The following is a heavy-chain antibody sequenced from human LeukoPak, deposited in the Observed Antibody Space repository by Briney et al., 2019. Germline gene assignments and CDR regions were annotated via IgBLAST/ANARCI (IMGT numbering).Heavy chain of an antibody. CDR1: GGSISSYY. Sequence: KPSETLSLTCTVSGGSISSYYWSWIRQPPGKGLEWIGYIYYSGSTNYNPSLKSRVTISVDTSKNQFSLKLSSVTAADTAVYYCARRLYYYGSGSRNAFDIWGQGTMVTVSS. D-gene: IGHD3-10*01. J-gene: IGHJ3*02. CDR3: ARRLYYYGSGSRNAFDI. CDR2: IYYSGST. V-gene: IGHV4-59*12.